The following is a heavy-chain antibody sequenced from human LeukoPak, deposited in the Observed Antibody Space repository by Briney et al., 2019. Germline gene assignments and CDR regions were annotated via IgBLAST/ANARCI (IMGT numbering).Heavy chain of an antibody. J-gene: IGHJ4*02. CDR1: GGSISSYY. Sequence: PSETLSLTCTVSGGSISSYYWSWIRQPPGKGLEWIGEINHSGSTNYNPSLKSRVTISVDTSKNQFSLKLSSVTAADTAVYYCARVLRQLGGEARVLDYWGQGTLVTVSS. V-gene: IGHV4-34*01. CDR3: ARVLRQLGGEARVLDY. D-gene: IGHD7-27*01. CDR2: INHSGST.